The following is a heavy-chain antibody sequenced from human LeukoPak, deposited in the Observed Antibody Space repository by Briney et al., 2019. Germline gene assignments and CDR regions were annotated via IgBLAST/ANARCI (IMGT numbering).Heavy chain of an antibody. CDR3: ARESWMYYYDSSGYYTGFDY. J-gene: IGHJ4*02. CDR2: IYTSGST. Sequence: SQTLSLTCTVSGGSISSGSYYWSWIRQPAGKGLEWIGRIYTSGSTNYNPSLKSRVTISVDTSKNQFSLKLSSVTAADTAVCYCARESWMYYYDSSGYYTGFDYWGQGTLVTVSS. V-gene: IGHV4-61*02. CDR1: GGSISSGSYY. D-gene: IGHD3-22*01.